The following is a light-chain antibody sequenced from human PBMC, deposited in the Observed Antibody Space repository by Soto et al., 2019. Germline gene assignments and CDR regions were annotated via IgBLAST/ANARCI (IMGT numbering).Light chain of an antibody. J-gene: IGLJ1*01. Sequence: QSALTQPRSLSGSPGQSVTISCTGTSSDVGGYNYVSWYQQHPGKAPKLMIYDVSKRPSGVPDRFSGSKSGNTASLTISGLQAEDEADYYCCSYAGSYTIYVLGTGTKVTVL. CDR2: DVS. V-gene: IGLV2-11*01. CDR3: CSYAGSYTIYV. CDR1: SSDVGGYNY.